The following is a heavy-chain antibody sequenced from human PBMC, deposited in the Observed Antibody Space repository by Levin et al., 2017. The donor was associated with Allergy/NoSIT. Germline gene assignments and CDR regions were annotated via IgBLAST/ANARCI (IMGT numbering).Heavy chain of an antibody. D-gene: IGHD3-22*01. Sequence: GGSLRLSCAASGFTFSSYAMHWVRQAPGKGLEWVAVISYDGSNKYYADSVKGRFTISRDNSKNTLYLQMNSLRAEDTAVYYCARDRSITMIVVVTDAFDIWGQGTMVTVSS. CDR2: ISYDGSNK. CDR1: GFTFSSYA. J-gene: IGHJ3*02. CDR3: ARDRSITMIVVVTDAFDI. V-gene: IGHV3-30-3*01.